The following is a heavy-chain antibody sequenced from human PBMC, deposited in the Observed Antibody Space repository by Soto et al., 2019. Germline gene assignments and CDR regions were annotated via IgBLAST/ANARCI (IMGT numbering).Heavy chain of an antibody. CDR1: GFTFSSYG. D-gene: IGHD3-3*01. CDR2: ISYDGSNK. Sequence: GGSLRLSCAASGFTFSSYGMHWVRQAPGKGLEWVAVISYDGSNKYYADSVKGRFTISRDNSKNTLYLQMNSLRAEDTAVYYCAKTRANDFWSGYSRIESGAFDIWGQGTMVTVSS. J-gene: IGHJ3*02. CDR3: AKTRANDFWSGYSRIESGAFDI. V-gene: IGHV3-30*18.